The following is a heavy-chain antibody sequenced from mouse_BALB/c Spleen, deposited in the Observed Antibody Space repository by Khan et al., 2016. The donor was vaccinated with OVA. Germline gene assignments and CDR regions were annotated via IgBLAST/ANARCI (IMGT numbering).Heavy chain of an antibody. CDR1: GYSFSTYS. CDR2: IVPFNGGP. D-gene: IGHD1-1*01. J-gene: IGHJ3*01. V-gene: IGHV1S135*01. Sequence: VQLQQSGPELMKPGASVKISCKASGYSFSTYSIHWVTRSHGKTLEWIGYIVPFNGGPSSNQIFKGKATLTVDKSSSTAYMHLTSLSSEDSAVYYCARHGSTSWFAYWGQGTLVTVSA. CDR3: ARHGSTSWFAY.